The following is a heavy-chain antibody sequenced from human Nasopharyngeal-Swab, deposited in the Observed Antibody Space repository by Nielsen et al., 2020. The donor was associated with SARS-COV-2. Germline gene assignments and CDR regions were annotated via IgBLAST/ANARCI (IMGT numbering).Heavy chain of an antibody. CDR1: GFPFNSYS. J-gene: IGHJ6*02. V-gene: IGHV3-21*04. Sequence: GVLKISCAASGFPFNSYSMNWVRQAPGKGLEWVSSISGSSSRIYYADSVKGRFTISRDYAKNSLYLQMNSLRVEDTAVYYCAKAPYLRGLDVWGQGTTVTVSS. D-gene: IGHD2-21*01. CDR3: AKAPYLRGLDV. CDR2: ISGSSSRI.